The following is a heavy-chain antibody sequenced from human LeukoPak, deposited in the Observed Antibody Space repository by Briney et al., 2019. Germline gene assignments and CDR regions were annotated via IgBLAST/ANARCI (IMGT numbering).Heavy chain of an antibody. Sequence: SETLSLTCTVSGGSISSYYWSWIRQPAGKGLEWIGRIYTSGTTNYNPSLKSRVTMSVDTSKNQFSLKLSSVTAADTAVYYCARGAGHNYVHDVFDIWGQGTMVTVSS. CDR2: IYTSGTT. D-gene: IGHD5-18*01. CDR3: ARGAGHNYVHDVFDI. J-gene: IGHJ3*02. V-gene: IGHV4-4*07. CDR1: GGSISSYY.